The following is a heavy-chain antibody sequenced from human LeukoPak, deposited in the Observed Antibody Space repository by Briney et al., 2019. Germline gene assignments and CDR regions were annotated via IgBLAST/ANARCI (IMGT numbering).Heavy chain of an antibody. CDR3: ANGRSFDY. V-gene: IGHV3-30*04. D-gene: IGHD1-26*01. J-gene: IGHJ4*02. Sequence: PGRSLRLSCEASGFTLSYYAMHWVRQAPGKGLEWVAFIRYDGSNKYYADSVKGRFTISRDNSKNTLYLQMNSLRAEDTAVYYCANGRSFDYWGQGTLVAVSS. CDR2: IRYDGSNK. CDR1: GFTLSYYA.